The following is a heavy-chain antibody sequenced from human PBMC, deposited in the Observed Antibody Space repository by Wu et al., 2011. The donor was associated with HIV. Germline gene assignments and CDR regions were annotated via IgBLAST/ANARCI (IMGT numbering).Heavy chain of an antibody. CDR1: GYTFTSYG. D-gene: IGHD3-3*01. J-gene: IGHJ4*02. CDR3: ARDYNFWSGYYSIWDY. CDR2: ISPYNGNT. Sequence: QVQLVQSGAEVKKPGASVKVSCKASGYTFTSYGISWVRQAPGQGLEWMGWISPYNGNTNYALKFQGRVTMTRDTSINTAYMELSRLRSDDTAVYYCARDYNFWSGYYSIWDYWGQGTLVTVSS. V-gene: IGHV1-18*01.